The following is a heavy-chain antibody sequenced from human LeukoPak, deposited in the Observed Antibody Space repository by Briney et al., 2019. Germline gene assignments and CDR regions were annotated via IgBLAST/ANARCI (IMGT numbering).Heavy chain of an antibody. CDR1: GFTFSSYW. Sequence: GGSLRLSCAASGFTFSSYWMSWVRQAPGKGLEWVANIKQDGSEKYYVDSVKGRFTISRDNAKNSLYLQRNSLRAEDTAVYYCARDPGGDSSGWYVPHYYYYYYMDVWGKGTTVTVSS. CDR2: IKQDGSEK. CDR3: ARDPGGDSSGWYVPHYYYYYYMDV. V-gene: IGHV3-7*01. D-gene: IGHD6-19*01. J-gene: IGHJ6*03.